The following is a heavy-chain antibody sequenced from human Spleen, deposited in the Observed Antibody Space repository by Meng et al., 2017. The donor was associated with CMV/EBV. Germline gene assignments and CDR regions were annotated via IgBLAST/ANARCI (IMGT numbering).Heavy chain of an antibody. Sequence: GESLKISCAASGFTFSSYSMNWVRQAPGKGLEWVSSISSSSSYIYYADSVKGRFTISRDNAKNSLYLQMNSLRAEDTAVYYCARETGCSSTSCYYAFDIWGQGTMVTVSS. V-gene: IGHV3-21*01. J-gene: IGHJ3*02. CDR2: ISSSSSYI. CDR3: ARETGCSSTSCYYAFDI. CDR1: GFTFSSYS. D-gene: IGHD2-2*01.